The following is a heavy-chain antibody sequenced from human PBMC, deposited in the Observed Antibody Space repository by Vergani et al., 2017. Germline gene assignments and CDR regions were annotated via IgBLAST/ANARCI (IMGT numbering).Heavy chain of an antibody. CDR1: GGSISSSNW. V-gene: IGHV4-4*02. D-gene: IGHD3-22*01. CDR3: ARDGYYDSSGRTFDY. Sequence: QVQLQESGPGLVKPSGTLSLTCAVSGGSISSSNWWSWVRQPPGKGLEWIGEIYHSGSTNYNPSLKSRATISVDKSKNQFSLKLSSVTAADTAVYYCARDGYYDSSGRTFDYWGQGTLVTVSS. J-gene: IGHJ4*02. CDR2: IYHSGST.